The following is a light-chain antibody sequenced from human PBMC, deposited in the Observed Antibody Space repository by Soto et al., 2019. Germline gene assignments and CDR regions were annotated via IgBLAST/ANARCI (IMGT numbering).Light chain of an antibody. V-gene: IGKV1-39*01. J-gene: IGKJ1*01. CDR3: QQRYSTSLT. Sequence: DIQMTQSPSSLSASVGARVTITCRASPSISSYLNWYQQKPGKAPQLLIYAASSLQSGAPLRFSGSGSGTDITLTISRLQPEDWATYDCQQRYSTSLTFGQGTKGDIK. CDR2: AAS. CDR1: PSISSY.